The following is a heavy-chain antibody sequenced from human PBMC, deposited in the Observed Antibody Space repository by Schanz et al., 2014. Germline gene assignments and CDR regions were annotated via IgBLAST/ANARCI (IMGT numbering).Heavy chain of an antibody. CDR2: IDGDGSRT. CDR3: AREFYDFWGGHYYYYMDL. J-gene: IGHJ6*03. Sequence: EVQLLESGGGLVQPGGSLRLSCAGSGFTFSSYAMSWVRQAPGKGLEWVSGIDGDGSRTSYAESVEGRFTISRDNAKNTLYLQMNSLTDEDTAVYYCAREFYDFWGGHYYYYMDLWGKGTTVAVSS. CDR1: GFTFSSYA. V-gene: IGHV3-23*01. D-gene: IGHD3-3*01.